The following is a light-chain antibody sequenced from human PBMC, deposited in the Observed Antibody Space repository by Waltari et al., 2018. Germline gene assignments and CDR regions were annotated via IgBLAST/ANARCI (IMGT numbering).Light chain of an antibody. CDR3: CSFASTSTLNWV. CDR1: SDDVGNYNL. CDR2: EGT. Sequence: QSALTQPASVSGSPGQSVTISCTETSDDVGNYNLVSWYQQHPGKVPQLMIYEGTKRPSGFSNRFSGSKSGNTASLTISGLQAEDEADYYCCSFASTSTLNWVFGGGTKLTVL. V-gene: IGLV2-23*01. J-gene: IGLJ3*02.